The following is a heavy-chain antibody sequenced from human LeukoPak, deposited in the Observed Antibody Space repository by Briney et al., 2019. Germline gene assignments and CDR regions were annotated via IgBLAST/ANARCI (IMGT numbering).Heavy chain of an antibody. CDR3: AREYYYGSGRGPSDYYYYGMDV. D-gene: IGHD3-10*01. CDR2: IWYDGSNK. V-gene: IGHV3-33*01. J-gene: IGHJ6*02. Sequence: PGGSLRLSCAASGFTFSSYGMHWVRQAPGKGLEWVAVIWYDGSNKYYADSVKGRFTISRDNSKNTLYLQMNSLRAEDTAVYYCAREYYYGSGRGPSDYYYYGMDVWGQGTTVTVSS. CDR1: GFTFSSYG.